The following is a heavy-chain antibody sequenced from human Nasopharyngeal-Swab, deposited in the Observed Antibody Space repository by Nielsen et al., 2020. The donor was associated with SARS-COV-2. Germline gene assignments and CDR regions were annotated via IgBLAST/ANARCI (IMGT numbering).Heavy chain of an antibody. Sequence: GESLKISCAASGFTFSDYAIHWVRQAPGKGLEWAAVISYDGSNKYYADSVKGRFTISRDNSKNTLYLQMNSLRAEDTAVYYCAAEATGTDAFDIWGQGTMVTVSS. CDR2: ISYDGSNK. CDR1: GFTFSDYA. D-gene: IGHD6-13*01. J-gene: IGHJ3*02. CDR3: AAEATGTDAFDI. V-gene: IGHV3-30*04.